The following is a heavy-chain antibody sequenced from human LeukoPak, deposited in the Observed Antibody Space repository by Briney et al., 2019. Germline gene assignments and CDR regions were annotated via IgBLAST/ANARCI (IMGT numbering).Heavy chain of an antibody. CDR3: ARVLSGYSFPSYFDY. V-gene: IGHV3-23*01. CDR2: ISGSGGST. Sequence: GGSLRLSCAASGFTFSSYGMSWVRQAPGKGLEWVSAISGSGGSTYYADSVKGRFTISRDNSKDTLYLQMNSLRAEDTAVYYCARVLSGYSFPSYFDYWGQGTLVTVSS. CDR1: GFTFSSYG. D-gene: IGHD3-3*01. J-gene: IGHJ4*02.